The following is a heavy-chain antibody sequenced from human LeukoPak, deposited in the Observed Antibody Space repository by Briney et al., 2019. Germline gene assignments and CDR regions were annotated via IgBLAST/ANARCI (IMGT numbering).Heavy chain of an antibody. J-gene: IGHJ4*02. V-gene: IGHV3-23*01. D-gene: IGHD4-17*01. Sequence: RPGGSLRLSCAASGFTFSSYAMSWVRQAPGKGLEWVSAISGSGGSTYYADSVKGRFTISRDNSKNTLYPQMNSLRAEDTAVYYCAKDWDYGDYTGAYFFDYWGQGTLVTVSS. CDR2: ISGSGGST. CDR3: AKDWDYGDYTGAYFFDY. CDR1: GFTFSSYA.